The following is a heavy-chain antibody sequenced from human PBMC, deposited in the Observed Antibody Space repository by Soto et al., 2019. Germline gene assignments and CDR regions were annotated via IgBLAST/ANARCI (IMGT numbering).Heavy chain of an antibody. J-gene: IGHJ4*02. CDR1: GFTVSSNY. Sequence: PGGSLRLSCAASGFTVSSNYMSWVRQAPGKGLEWVSGIYSGGSTYYEESVKGRFTISRDKSKNKLYLQMNSLRADDAAVYYCARDSGSYGGFDYWGQGTLVTVSS. V-gene: IGHV3-53*01. CDR2: IYSGGST. CDR3: ARDSGSYGGFDY. D-gene: IGHD1-26*01.